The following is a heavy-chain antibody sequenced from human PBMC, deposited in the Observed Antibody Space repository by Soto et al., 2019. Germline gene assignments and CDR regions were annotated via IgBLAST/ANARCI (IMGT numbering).Heavy chain of an antibody. D-gene: IGHD2-2*02. J-gene: IGHJ6*03. Sequence: GGSLRLSCAASGFTFSSYAMSWVRQAPGKGLEWVSAISGSGGSTYYADSVKGRFTISRDNSKNTLYLQMNSLRAEDTAVYYCAKDPGSSYNFYYYYYYMDVWGKGTTVTVSS. CDR1: GFTFSSYA. V-gene: IGHV3-23*01. CDR2: ISGSGGST. CDR3: AKDPGSSYNFYYYYYYMDV.